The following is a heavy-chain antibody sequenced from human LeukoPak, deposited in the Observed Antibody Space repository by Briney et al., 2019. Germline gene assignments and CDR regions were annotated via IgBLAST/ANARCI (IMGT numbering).Heavy chain of an antibody. J-gene: IGHJ4*02. CDR2: ISYDGSNK. Sequence: GRSLRLSCAASGFTFSSYAMHWVRQAPGKGLEWVAVISYDGSNKYYADSVKGRLTISRDNSKNTLYLQMNSLRAEDTAVYYCARDFGSGWYVTATNYFDYWGQGTLVTVSS. CDR1: GFTFSSYA. D-gene: IGHD6-19*01. CDR3: ARDFGSGWYVTATNYFDY. V-gene: IGHV3-30-3*01.